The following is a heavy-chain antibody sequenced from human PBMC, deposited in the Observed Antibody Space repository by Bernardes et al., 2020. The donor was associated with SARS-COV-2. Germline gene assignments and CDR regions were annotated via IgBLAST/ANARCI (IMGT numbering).Heavy chain of an antibody. CDR1: GYTFTDYF. J-gene: IGHJ3*02. V-gene: IGHV1-2*02. CDR3: ASVTWSQQDGFDI. Sequence: ASVKVSCKASGYTFTDYFFHWVRQTPGQGLEWMGWINPSSGDTNYAQNFQGRVTMTRDTSISTGYMELRRLTFDDTAIYYCASVTWSQQDGFDIWGQGTPVIVSS. CDR2: INPSSGDT. D-gene: IGHD3-3*01.